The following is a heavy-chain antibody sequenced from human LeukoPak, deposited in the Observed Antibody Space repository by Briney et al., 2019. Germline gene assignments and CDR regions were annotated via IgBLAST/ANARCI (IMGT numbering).Heavy chain of an antibody. D-gene: IGHD6-19*01. CDR2: INHSGST. CDR3: ARLGSGWYSGY. Sequence: PSETLSLTCAVYGGSFSGYYWSWIRQPPGKGPEWIGEINHSGSTNYNPSLKSRVTISVDTSKNQFSLKLSSVTAADTAVYYCARLGSGWYSGYWGQGTLVTVSS. V-gene: IGHV4-34*01. J-gene: IGHJ4*02. CDR1: GGSFSGYY.